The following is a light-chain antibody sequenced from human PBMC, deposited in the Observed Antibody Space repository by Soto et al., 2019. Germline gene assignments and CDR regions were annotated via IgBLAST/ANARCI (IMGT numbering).Light chain of an antibody. V-gene: IGLV2-11*01. CDR3: RSSSGSYSYV. Sequence: QSALTQPRSVSGSPGQSVTISCTGTSSDVGGYNYVSWYQQHPGKAPKLMIYDVSKRPSGVPDRFSGSKSGNTASLTISGVQDEDEAYYYCRSSSGSYSYVLGSGTKLNVL. J-gene: IGLJ1*01. CDR2: DVS. CDR1: SSDVGGYNY.